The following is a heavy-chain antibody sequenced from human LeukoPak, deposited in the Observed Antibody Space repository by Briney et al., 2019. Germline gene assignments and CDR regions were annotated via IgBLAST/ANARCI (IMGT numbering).Heavy chain of an antibody. CDR3: ARATSIATAFDL. V-gene: IGHV3-21*01. J-gene: IGHJ2*01. D-gene: IGHD6-13*01. CDR2: ISGGSIYI. Sequence: GGSLRLSCAASGFTFSSHSMNWVRQAPGKGLEWVSSISGGSIYIYYADSLKGRFTISRDNAKNSLYLQMNSLRAEDTAVYYCARATSIATAFDLWGRGTLVTVSS. CDR1: GFTFSSHS.